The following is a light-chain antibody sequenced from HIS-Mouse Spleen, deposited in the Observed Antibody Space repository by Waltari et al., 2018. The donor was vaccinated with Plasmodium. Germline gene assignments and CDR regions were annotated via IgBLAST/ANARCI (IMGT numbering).Light chain of an antibody. CDR3: QQYNSYWT. CDR2: KAS. V-gene: IGKV1-5*03. CDR1: QSISSW. Sequence: DIQMPQSPSTPSASARDRVTITCRASQSISSWLAWYQQKPGKAPKLLTYKASSLESGVPSRFSGSGSGTEFTLTISSLQPDDFATYYCQQYNSYWTFGQGTKVEIK. J-gene: IGKJ1*01.